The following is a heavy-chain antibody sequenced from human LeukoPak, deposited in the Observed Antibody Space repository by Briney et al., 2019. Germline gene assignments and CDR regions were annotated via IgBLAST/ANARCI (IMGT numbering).Heavy chain of an antibody. D-gene: IGHD2-15*01. V-gene: IGHV1-46*03. Sequence: ASVKVSCKASGYTFTSYYMHWVRQAPGQGLEWMGIINPSGGSTSYAQKFQGRVTMTRDTSTSTVYMELSSLRSEDTAVYYCAREGGYCSGGSCSGSAFDIWGQETMVTVSS. J-gene: IGHJ3*02. CDR2: INPSGGST. CDR3: AREGGYCSGGSCSGSAFDI. CDR1: GYTFTSYY.